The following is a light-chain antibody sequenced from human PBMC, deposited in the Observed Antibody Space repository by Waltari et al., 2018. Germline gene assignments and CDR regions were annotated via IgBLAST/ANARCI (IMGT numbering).Light chain of an antibody. J-gene: IGLJ3*02. CDR1: NSNIGKNT. V-gene: IGLV1-44*01. CDR2: RND. CDR3: ATWDDSLNGWV. Sequence: QSVVTQPPSASAPPGQRVTMSCSGSNSNIGKNTVNWYQQLPGTAPKLLVFRNDQRPAGVPDRFSASRYGTSASLAISVLQFDDEADYYCATWDDSLNGWVFGGGTRLTVL.